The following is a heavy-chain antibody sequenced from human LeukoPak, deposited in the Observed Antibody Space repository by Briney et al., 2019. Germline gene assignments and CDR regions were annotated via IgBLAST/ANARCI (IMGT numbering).Heavy chain of an antibody. V-gene: IGHV3-33*06. CDR3: ANSDCSSTSCYTSPRAFDI. J-gene: IGHJ3*02. D-gene: IGHD2-2*02. CDR2: IWYDGSNK. Sequence: PGRSLRLSCAASGFTFSSYGMHWVRQAPGKGLEWVAVIWYDGSNKYYADSVKGRFTIFRDNSKNTLYLQMNSLRAEDTAVYYCANSDCSSTSCYTSPRAFDIWGQGTMVTVSS. CDR1: GFTFSSYG.